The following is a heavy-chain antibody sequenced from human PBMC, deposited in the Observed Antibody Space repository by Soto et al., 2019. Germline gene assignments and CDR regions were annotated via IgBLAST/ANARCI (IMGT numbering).Heavy chain of an antibody. CDR1: GFTFNKYG. D-gene: IGHD5-12*01. CDR3: AKDEIATKIRGDAFDM. V-gene: IGHV3-30*18. J-gene: IGHJ3*02. Sequence: HPGGSLRLSCAASGFTFNKYGMHWVRQAPGKGLEWVAVISYDGSNEFYADSVKGRFTISRDNSRNTMNLQMNSLRVEDTAVYYCAKDEIATKIRGDAFDMWGQGTMVTVSS. CDR2: ISYDGSNE.